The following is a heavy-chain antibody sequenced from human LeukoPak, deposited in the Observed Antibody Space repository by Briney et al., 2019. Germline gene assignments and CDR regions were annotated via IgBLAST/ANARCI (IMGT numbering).Heavy chain of an antibody. J-gene: IGHJ4*02. CDR1: GGSISSYY. Sequence: SETLSLTCTVSGGSISSYYWSWIRQPPGEGLEWIGSIYYSGSTYYNPSLKSRVTISVDTSKNQFSLKLSSVTAADTAVYYRARHDYGGNFYFDYWGQGTLVTVSS. V-gene: IGHV4-59*05. D-gene: IGHD4-17*01. CDR3: ARHDYGGNFYFDY. CDR2: IYYSGST.